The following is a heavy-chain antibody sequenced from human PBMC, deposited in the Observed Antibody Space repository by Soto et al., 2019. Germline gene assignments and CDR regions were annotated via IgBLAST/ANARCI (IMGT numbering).Heavy chain of an antibody. J-gene: IGHJ4*02. D-gene: IGHD5-18*01. CDR1: GGSFSGYY. CDR3: ARARGYGYGTIDY. Sequence: PSETLSLTCAVYGGSFSGYYWSWIRQPPGKGLEWIGEINHSGSTNYNPSLKSRVTISVDTSKNQFSLKLSSVTAADTAVYYCARARGYGYGTIDYWGQGTLVTVSS. V-gene: IGHV4-34*01. CDR2: INHSGST.